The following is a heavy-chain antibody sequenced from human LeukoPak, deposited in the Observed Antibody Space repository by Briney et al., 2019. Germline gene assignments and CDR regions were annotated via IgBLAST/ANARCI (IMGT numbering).Heavy chain of an antibody. CDR3: ARDCTNGVCYIMDY. J-gene: IGHJ4*02. CDR1: GFTFSSYS. V-gene: IGHV3-21*01. D-gene: IGHD2-8*01. Sequence: GGSLRLSCAASGFTFSSYSMNWVRQAPGKGLEWVSSISSSSSYIYYADSVKGRFTISRDNAKNSLYLQMNSLRAEDTAVYYCARDCTNGVCYIMDYWGQGTLVTVSS. CDR2: ISSSSSYI.